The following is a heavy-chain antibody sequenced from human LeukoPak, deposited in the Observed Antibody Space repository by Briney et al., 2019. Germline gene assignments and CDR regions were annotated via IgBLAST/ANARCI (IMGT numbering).Heavy chain of an antibody. V-gene: IGHV4-34*01. CDR3: ASLYDSSVYYTDTSYNWFDP. J-gene: IGHJ5*02. CDR1: GGSFSGYY. Sequence: SETLSLTCAVYGGSFSGYYWSWIRQPPGKGLEWIGEINHSGSTNYNPSLKSRVTISVDTSKNQFSLKLSSVTAADTAVYYCASLYDSSVYYTDTSYNWFDPWGQGTLVTVFS. D-gene: IGHD3-22*01. CDR2: INHSGST.